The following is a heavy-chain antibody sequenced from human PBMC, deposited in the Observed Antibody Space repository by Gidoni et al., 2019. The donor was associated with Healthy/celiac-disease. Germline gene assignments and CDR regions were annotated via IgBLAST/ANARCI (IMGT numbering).Heavy chain of an antibody. CDR1: GGSFSGYY. V-gene: IGHV4-34*01. CDR3: ARVRYSSSPDAFDI. D-gene: IGHD6-6*01. J-gene: IGHJ3*02. CDR2: INHSGST. Sequence: QVQLQQWGAGLLKPSETLSLTCAVYGGSFSGYYWSWIRQPPGKGLEWIGEINHSGSTNYNPSLKSRVTISVDTSKNQFSLKLSSVTAADTAVYYCARVRYSSSPDAFDIWGQGTMVTVSS.